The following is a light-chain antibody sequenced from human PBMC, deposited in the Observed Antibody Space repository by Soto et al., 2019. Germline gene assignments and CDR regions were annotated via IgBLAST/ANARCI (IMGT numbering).Light chain of an antibody. CDR1: QSVSSS. J-gene: IGKJ2*01. V-gene: IGKV3-11*01. CDR2: DAS. CDR3: QQRTNWPYT. Sequence: EIVLTQSPATLSLSPGERATLSCRASQSVSSSLAWYQQKPGQAPRLLIYDASNRATGIPARFSGSGSGTDFTITISSLEPEDFAVYYCQQRTNWPYTFGQGTKLEIK.